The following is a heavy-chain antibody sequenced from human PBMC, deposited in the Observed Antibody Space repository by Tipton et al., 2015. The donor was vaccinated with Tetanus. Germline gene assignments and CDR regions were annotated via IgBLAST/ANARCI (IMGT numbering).Heavy chain of an antibody. CDR1: GGSVSSGSYY. J-gene: IGHJ4*02. D-gene: IGHD1-7*01. CDR3: ARDLGTSGFH. Sequence: TLSLTCTIFGGSVSSGSYYRAWIRQPPGKGLEYIGYILYGGGTHYNPSLKSRVTVSADPSQNQFSLKLSSVTAADTAVYYCARDLGTSGFHWGQGTLVTVSS. CDR2: ILYGGGT. V-gene: IGHV4-61*01.